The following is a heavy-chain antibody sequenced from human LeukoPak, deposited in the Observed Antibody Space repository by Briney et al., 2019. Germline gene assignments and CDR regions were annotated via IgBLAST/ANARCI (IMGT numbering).Heavy chain of an antibody. V-gene: IGHV3-30*18. CDR3: AKDQRDDYGDPWSGTSSNWFDP. D-gene: IGHD4-17*01. J-gene: IGHJ5*02. Sequence: GRSLRLSCAASGFTFSSYGMHWVRQAPGKGLEWVAVISYDGSNKYYADSVKGRFTISRDNSKNTLYLQMNSLRAEDTAIYYCAKDQRDDYGDPWSGTSSNWFDPWGQGTLVTVSS. CDR1: GFTFSSYG. CDR2: ISYDGSNK.